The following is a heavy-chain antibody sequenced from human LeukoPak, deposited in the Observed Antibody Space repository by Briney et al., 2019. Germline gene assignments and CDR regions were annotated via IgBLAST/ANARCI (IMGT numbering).Heavy chain of an antibody. CDR2: ISYDGGNK. V-gene: IGHV3-30-3*01. CDR3: AAQSSSWYGDAFDI. Sequence: GGSLRLSCAASGFTFNSYVMHWVRRAPGKGLEWVTVISYDGGNKYSADSVKGRFTISRDNSKNTLYLQMNSLRAEDTAVYYCAAQSSSWYGDAFDIWGQGTMVTVSS. D-gene: IGHD6-13*01. CDR1: GFTFNSYV. J-gene: IGHJ3*02.